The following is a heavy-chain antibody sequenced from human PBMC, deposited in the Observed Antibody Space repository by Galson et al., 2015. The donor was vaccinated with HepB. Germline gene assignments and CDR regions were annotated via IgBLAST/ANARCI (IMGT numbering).Heavy chain of an antibody. CDR3: ARNYYDPTGFPSDLYYFDY. CDR1: GFTVSNNY. CDR2: IYSDGST. D-gene: IGHD3-22*01. Sequence: SLRLSCAASGFTVSNNYMSWVRRAPGKGLEWVSTIYSDGSTYYADSVEGRFIISRDRYKNTLYLQMNSLTAEDTAVYYCARNYYDPTGFPSDLYYFDYWGQGTLVTVSS. J-gene: IGHJ4*02. V-gene: IGHV3-66*01.